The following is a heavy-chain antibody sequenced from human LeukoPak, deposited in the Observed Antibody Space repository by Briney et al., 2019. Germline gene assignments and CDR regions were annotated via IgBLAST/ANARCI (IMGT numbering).Heavy chain of an antibody. V-gene: IGHV1-2*06. D-gene: IGHD3-10*01. J-gene: IGHJ4*02. Sequence: ASVRVSCKASGYTFTGYYMHWVRQAPGQGLEWMGRINPNSGGTNYAQRFQGRVTMTSDTSISTAYMELSRLRSDDTAVYYCARDHYGYSSGSGFDCWGQGILVTVSS. CDR1: GYTFTGYY. CDR3: ARDHYGYSSGSGFDC. CDR2: INPNSGGT.